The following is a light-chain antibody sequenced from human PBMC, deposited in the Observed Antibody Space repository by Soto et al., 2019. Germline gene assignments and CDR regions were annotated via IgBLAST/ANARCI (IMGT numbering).Light chain of an antibody. CDR1: NIGTKS. Sequence: SYELTQPPSVSVAPGKTARITCGGNNIGTKSVHWYQRKPGQAPILVIYYNSDRPSGIPERFSGSNSGNTATLTISRVEAGDEADYYCQVWDSSSGHPYVFGTGTKVTVL. V-gene: IGLV3-21*04. CDR2: YNS. J-gene: IGLJ1*01. CDR3: QVWDSSSGHPYV.